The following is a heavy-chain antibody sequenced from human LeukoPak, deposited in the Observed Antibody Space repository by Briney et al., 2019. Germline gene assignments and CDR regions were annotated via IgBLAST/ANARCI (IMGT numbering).Heavy chain of an antibody. V-gene: IGHV3-74*01. CDR2: INTDGSST. D-gene: IGHD3-9*01. J-gene: IGHJ5*02. Sequence: GGSLRLSCAASGFIFSSYWMHWVRHAPGKGLAWVSRINTDGSSTSYADSVKGRFTISRDNAKNTLYLQMNSLRPEDSAVYYCAKHGRAGYYHLLTGYNNEQQNWLDPWGQGTLVTVSS. CDR3: AKHGRAGYYHLLTGYNNEQQNWLDP. CDR1: GFIFSSYW.